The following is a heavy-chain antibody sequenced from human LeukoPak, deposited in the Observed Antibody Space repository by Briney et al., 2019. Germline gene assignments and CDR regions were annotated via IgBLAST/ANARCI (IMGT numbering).Heavy chain of an antibody. CDR2: ISAYNGNT. CDR3: ASGEYSSSQNDY. Sequence: ASVKVSCKASGYTFTSYGISWVRQAPGQGLEWMGWISAYNGNTNYAQKLQGRVTMTTDTSTSTAYMELSRLRSDDTAVYYCASGEYSSSQNDYWGQGTLVTVSS. D-gene: IGHD6-6*01. CDR1: GYTFTSYG. V-gene: IGHV1-18*01. J-gene: IGHJ4*02.